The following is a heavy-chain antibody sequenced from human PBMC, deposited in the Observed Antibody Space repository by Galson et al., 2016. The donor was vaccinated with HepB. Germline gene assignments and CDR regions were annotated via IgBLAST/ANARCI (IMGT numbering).Heavy chain of an antibody. CDR1: GFTFADYT. CDR3: GKDWGSLWESSGKGMDV. J-gene: IGHJ6*02. Sequence: SLRLSCAASGFTFADYTMHWVRQAPGKGLEWVSLISWDGLKTYYADSVKGRFTISRDNRKNSLTLQMDNLRNEDTALYYCGKDWGSLWESSGKGMDVWGQGTTVTVSS. V-gene: IGHV3-43*01. D-gene: IGHD3-10*01. CDR2: ISWDGLKT.